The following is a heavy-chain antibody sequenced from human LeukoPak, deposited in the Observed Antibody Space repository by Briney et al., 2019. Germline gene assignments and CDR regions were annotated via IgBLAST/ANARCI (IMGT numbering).Heavy chain of an antibody. CDR2: IFPANSDT. CDR1: GYSFTTYW. D-gene: IGHD3-16*01. CDR3: AKLLTSGTNIRDWFDP. V-gene: IGHV5-51*01. J-gene: IGHJ5*02. Sequence: KCGESLKISCKGSGYSFTTYWIGWVRQMPGKGLEWMGIIFPANSDTRYNPSFQGQVTLSADKSISTAYLQWSSLKASDTAIYYCAKLLTSGTNIRDWFDPWGQGTLVTVSS.